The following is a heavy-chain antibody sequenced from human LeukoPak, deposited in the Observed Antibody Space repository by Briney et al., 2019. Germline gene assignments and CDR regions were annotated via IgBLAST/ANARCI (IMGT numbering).Heavy chain of an antibody. CDR2: ISYDGSNK. Sequence: GGSLRLSCAASGFTFSSYGMHWVRQAPGKGLEWVAVISYDGSNKYYADSVKGRFTISRDNSKNTLYLQMNSLRAEDTAVYYCARPYSSGWYVGFQHWGQGTLVTVSS. J-gene: IGHJ1*01. CDR1: GFTFSSYG. V-gene: IGHV3-30*03. CDR3: ARPYSSGWYVGFQH. D-gene: IGHD6-19*01.